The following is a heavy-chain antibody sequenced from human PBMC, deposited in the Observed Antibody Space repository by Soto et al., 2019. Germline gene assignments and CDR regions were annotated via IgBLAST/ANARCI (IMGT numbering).Heavy chain of an antibody. CDR3: AGRGHTMLRGTQTYYMDV. CDR1: GGSITNYS. J-gene: IGHJ6*02. CDR2: ISSSGTT. D-gene: IGHD3-3*01. V-gene: IGHV4-4*08. Sequence: SETLYLTCTVSGGSITNYSCSWIRQPPGRGLEWIGYISSSGTTTYNPSLGSRLTIFVDTSRNQFSLQLASVTAADTAVYYCAGRGHTMLRGTQTYYMDVWGQGTTVTVS.